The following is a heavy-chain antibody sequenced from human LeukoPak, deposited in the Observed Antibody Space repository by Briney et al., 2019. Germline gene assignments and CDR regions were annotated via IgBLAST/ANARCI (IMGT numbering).Heavy chain of an antibody. D-gene: IGHD6-13*01. CDR3: ATLGITAAGTRNWFDP. V-gene: IGHV1-69*04. CDR2: IIPILGIA. Sequence: ASVKVSCKASGGTFSSYAISWVRQAPGQGLEWMGRIIPILGIANYAQKFQGRVTITADKSTSTAYMELSSLRSEDTAVYHCATLGITAAGTRNWFDPWGQGTLVTVSS. J-gene: IGHJ5*02. CDR1: GGTFSSYA.